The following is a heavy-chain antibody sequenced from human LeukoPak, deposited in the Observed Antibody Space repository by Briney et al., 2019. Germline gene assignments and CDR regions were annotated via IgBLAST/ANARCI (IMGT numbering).Heavy chain of an antibody. CDR2: ISGSGGDT. D-gene: IGHD2-15*01. CDR3: ARGCSDKKCYIHY. CDR1: GFTFSNYA. V-gene: IGHV3-23*01. Sequence: GGSLRLSCAASGFTFSNYAMSWVRQAPGKGLEWVSGISGSGGDTYYADSVKGRFTISRDNSKNTLYLQMNSLRVEDTAVYYCARGCSDKKCYIHYWGQGTLVTVSS. J-gene: IGHJ4*02.